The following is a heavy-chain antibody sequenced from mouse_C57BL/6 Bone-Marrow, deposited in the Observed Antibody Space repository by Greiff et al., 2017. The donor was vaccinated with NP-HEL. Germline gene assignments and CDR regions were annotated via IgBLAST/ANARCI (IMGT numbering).Heavy chain of an antibody. D-gene: IGHD1-1*01. J-gene: IGHJ2*01. CDR3: AREGSSHYFDY. Sequence: EVKVVESGGGLVQPGGSLSLSCAASGFTFTDYYMSWVRQPPGKALEWLGFIRNKANGYTTEYSASVKGRFTISRDNSQSILYLQMNALRAEDSATYYCAREGSSHYFDYWGQGTTLTVSS. CDR1: GFTFTDYY. V-gene: IGHV7-3*01. CDR2: IRNKANGYTT.